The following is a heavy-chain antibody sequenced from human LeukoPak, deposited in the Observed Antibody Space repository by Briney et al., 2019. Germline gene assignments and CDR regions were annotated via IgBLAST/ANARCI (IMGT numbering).Heavy chain of an antibody. V-gene: IGHV3-23*01. Sequence: GGSLRLSCAASGFTFSSYAMSWVRQAPGKGLEWASAISGSGGSTYYADSVKGRFTISRDNSKNTLYLQMNSLRAEDTAVYYCAKFFSYYGSGSSRPHGMDVWGQGTTVTVSS. CDR1: GFTFSSYA. CDR3: AKFFSYYGSGSSRPHGMDV. J-gene: IGHJ6*02. D-gene: IGHD3-10*01. CDR2: ISGSGGST.